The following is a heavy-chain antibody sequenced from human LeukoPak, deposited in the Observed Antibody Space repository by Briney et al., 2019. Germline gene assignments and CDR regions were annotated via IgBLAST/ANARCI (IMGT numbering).Heavy chain of an antibody. CDR2: ISTQNGDT. J-gene: IGHJ5*02. CDR3: ARKVGTESLRWLDP. V-gene: IGHV1-18*01. CDR1: GYTFTTYG. D-gene: IGHD1-1*01. Sequence: GASVKVSCKASGYTFTTYGINWVRQAAGQGLEWMGWISTQNGDTSYAQNFQGRVTMTTDTSTSTAYMELRSLRSDDTAVYYCARKVGTESLRWLDPWGQGTLVTVSS.